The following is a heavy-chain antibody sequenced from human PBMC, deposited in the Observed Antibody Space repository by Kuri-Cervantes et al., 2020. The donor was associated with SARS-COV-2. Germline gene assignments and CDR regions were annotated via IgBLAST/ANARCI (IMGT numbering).Heavy chain of an antibody. Sequence: GGSLRLSCAASGFTFSSYAMHWVRQAPGKGLEWVAVISYDGSNKYYADSVKGRFTISRDNSKNTLYLQMNSLRAEDTAVYYCARRARPYELGGSYIDYWGQGTLVTVSS. CDR3: ARRARPYELGGSYIDY. V-gene: IGHV3-30-3*01. J-gene: IGHJ4*02. D-gene: IGHD1-26*01. CDR1: GFTFSSYA. CDR2: ISYDGSNK.